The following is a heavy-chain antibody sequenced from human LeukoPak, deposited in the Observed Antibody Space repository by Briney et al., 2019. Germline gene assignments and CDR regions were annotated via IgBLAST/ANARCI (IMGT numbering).Heavy chain of an antibody. V-gene: IGHV3-30*02. CDR3: ARDRSSVWGLGY. D-gene: IGHD6-19*01. Sequence: GGSLRLSCAASGFTFSSYGIHWARQAQGKGLEWVAFIRYDGSEKYYTDSVEGRFTISRDNSKNTLYLQMNSLRAEDTAVYYCARDRSSVWGLGYWGQGTLVTVSS. CDR2: IRYDGSEK. CDR1: GFTFSSYG. J-gene: IGHJ4*02.